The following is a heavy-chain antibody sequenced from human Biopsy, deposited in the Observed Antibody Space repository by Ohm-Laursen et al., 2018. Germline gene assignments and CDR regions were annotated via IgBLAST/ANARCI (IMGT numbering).Heavy chain of an antibody. J-gene: IGHJ4*02. D-gene: IGHD3-3*01. CDR2: AYYSGST. CDR3: ARHSLDDFWSGAHYYFDY. Sequence: SDTLSLTCGVSGGSISSRNHYWGWLRQPPGKGLEWIGHAYYSGSTFYNSSLESRVTVSVDTSKNQFHLRLTSMSASDTAVYYCARHSLDDFWSGAHYYFDYWGLGTLVTVSS. CDR1: GGSISSRNHY. V-gene: IGHV4-39*01.